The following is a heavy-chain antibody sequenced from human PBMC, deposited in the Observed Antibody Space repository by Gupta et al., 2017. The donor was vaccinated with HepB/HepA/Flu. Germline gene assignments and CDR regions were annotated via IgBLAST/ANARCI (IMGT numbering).Heavy chain of an antibody. J-gene: IGHJ2*01. V-gene: IGHV3-11*01. CDR2: ISSSRSAI. D-gene: IGHD6-6*01. CDR3: AREVDFSSSSWYFDL. Sequence: QLQLVESGGGLVKPGGSLRISCVASGFTFSDFHMSWIRQAPGKGLEWVSYISSSRSAIYSIDSVKGRFTISRDNAKNSLYLQMNSLRAEDTAAYYCAREVDFSSSSWYFDLWGRGTLVTVSS. CDR1: GFTFSDFH.